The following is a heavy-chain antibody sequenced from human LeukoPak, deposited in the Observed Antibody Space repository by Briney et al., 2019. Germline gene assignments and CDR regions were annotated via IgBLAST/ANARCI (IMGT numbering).Heavy chain of an antibody. CDR3: TKDQEIATIGGYFDS. D-gene: IGHD5-24*01. CDR2: ISGNGRDT. V-gene: IGHV3-23*01. Sequence: GGSLRLSCEGSGFTFSSFAMNWVRQAPGKGPEWVASISGNGRDTYYADSVKGRFTISRDSPDNTLYLQMNGLRTDDTAVYYCTKDQEIATIGGYFDSWGQGTLVTVSS. J-gene: IGHJ4*03. CDR1: GFTFSSFA.